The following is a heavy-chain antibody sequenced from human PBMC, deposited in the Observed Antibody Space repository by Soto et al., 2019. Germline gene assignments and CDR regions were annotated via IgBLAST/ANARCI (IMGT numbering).Heavy chain of an antibody. CDR3: TRQGDAGWHNWFDS. J-gene: IGHJ5*01. V-gene: IGHV4-59*08. Sequence: PSETLSLTCTVSGDSIISHYWTWIRQSPGKGPEWIGSTSYSGIISYNPSLKTRVSTSVDTSKNQFSLLLTSVTAADTAVYFCTRQGDAGWHNWFDSWGQGTLVTVSS. CDR1: GDSIISHY. CDR2: TSYSGII. D-gene: IGHD6-19*01.